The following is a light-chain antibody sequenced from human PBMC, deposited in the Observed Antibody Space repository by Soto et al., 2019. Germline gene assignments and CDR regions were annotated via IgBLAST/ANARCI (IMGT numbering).Light chain of an antibody. V-gene: IGLV2-14*01. CDR1: SSDFTTYHY. CDR3: TSYTSISTYV. CDR2: EVS. J-gene: IGLJ1*01. Sequence: QSALTQPASVSGSPGQSITISCTGSSSDFTTYHYVSWYRQHPGKAPKLMIYEVSHRPSGVSNRFSGSKSGNTASLTITGLQAEDEADYYCTSYTSISTYVFGTGTKVTVL.